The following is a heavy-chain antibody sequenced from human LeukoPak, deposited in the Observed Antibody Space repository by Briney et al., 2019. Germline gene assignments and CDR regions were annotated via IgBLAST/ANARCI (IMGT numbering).Heavy chain of an antibody. Sequence: PSETLSLTCTVSGGSVSSGSYYWSWIRQPPGKGLEWIGYIYHSGSSNYNPSLKSRVTISVDTSKKQFSLKLSSVTAADTAVYYCARASMGYSSSWYFDYWGQGTLVTVSS. CDR3: ARASMGYSSSWYFDY. V-gene: IGHV4-61*01. D-gene: IGHD6-13*01. J-gene: IGHJ4*02. CDR1: GGSVSSGSYY. CDR2: IYHSGSS.